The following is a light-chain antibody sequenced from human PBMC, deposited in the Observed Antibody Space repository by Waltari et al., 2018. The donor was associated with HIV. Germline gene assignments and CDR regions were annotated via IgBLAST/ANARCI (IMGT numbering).Light chain of an antibody. CDR3: AAWDDSLNGWV. CDR1: RSHIRSDT. Sequence: QSVLTQPPSASGTPGQRVTTSCSGSRSHIRSDTVNCYQQLPGTAPKLLIYSNNQRPSGVPDRFSGSKSGTSASLAISGLQSEDEADYYCAAWDDSLNGWVFGGGTKLTVL. CDR2: SNN. J-gene: IGLJ3*02. V-gene: IGLV1-44*01.